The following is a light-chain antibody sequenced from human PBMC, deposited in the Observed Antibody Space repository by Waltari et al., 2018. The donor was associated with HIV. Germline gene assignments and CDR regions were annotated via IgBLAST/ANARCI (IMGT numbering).Light chain of an antibody. J-gene: IGKJ1*01. Sequence: DIQMTQSPSTLSASVGDRVTITCRASQSIGMWLAWYQQKPGTAPNLLISEASSVGSGVPSRFSGSGSGTEFTLTISSLQPDDFATYYCQQYNDYWTFGQGTKVEVK. CDR1: QSIGMW. CDR2: EAS. V-gene: IGKV1-5*03. CDR3: QQYNDYWT.